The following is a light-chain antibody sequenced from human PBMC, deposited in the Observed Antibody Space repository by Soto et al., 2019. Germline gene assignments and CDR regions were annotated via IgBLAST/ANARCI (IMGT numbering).Light chain of an antibody. CDR1: QSVSSTY. V-gene: IGKV3-20*01. CDR3: QQYGGSPRYT. J-gene: IGKJ2*01. Sequence: EIVLPQSPGTLSLSPGERATLSCRASQSVSSTYLAWYQQRPGQAPRLLIYSTSSRATGIPDRFSGIGSGTDFTLTISRLEPEDFAVYYCQQYGGSPRYTFGQGIKLEIK. CDR2: STS.